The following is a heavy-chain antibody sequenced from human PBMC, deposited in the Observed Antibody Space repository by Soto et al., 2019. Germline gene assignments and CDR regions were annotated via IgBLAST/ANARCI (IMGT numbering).Heavy chain of an antibody. D-gene: IGHD6-6*01. CDR3: ARDWATYLHSRPSSRAY. CDR2: ISAFNGTT. J-gene: IGHJ4*02. V-gene: IGHV1-18*01. CDR1: GYTFTTPG. Sequence: QVQLVQSGAEVKKPGASVKVSCKASGYTFTTPGISWVRQAPGQGLEWMGWISAFNGTTNYAQKLRGRVTMPADTSPSTAYLELRSVTADATAVYYCARDWATYLHSRPSSRAYRGQGTRVTVSS.